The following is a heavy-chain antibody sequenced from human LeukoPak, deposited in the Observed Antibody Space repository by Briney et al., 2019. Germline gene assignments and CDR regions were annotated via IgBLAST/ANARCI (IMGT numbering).Heavy chain of an antibody. Sequence: PGGSLRLSCAASGFTFSSYAMSWVRQAPGKGLEWVSIISGSGGSTYYADSVKGRFTISRDNAKNSLYLQMNSLRAEDTALYYCAKDLLTDYGGNSIFDYWGQGTLVTVSS. D-gene: IGHD4-23*01. CDR1: GFTFSSYA. CDR3: AKDLLTDYGGNSIFDY. CDR2: ISGSGGST. J-gene: IGHJ4*02. V-gene: IGHV3-23*01.